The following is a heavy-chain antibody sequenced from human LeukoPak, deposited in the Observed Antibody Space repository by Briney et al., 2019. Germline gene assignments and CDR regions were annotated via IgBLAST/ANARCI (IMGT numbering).Heavy chain of an antibody. CDR3: ARLPITMIVGSAFDI. V-gene: IGHV4-59*08. CDR2: IYYSGST. CDR1: GGSFSGYY. D-gene: IGHD3-22*01. J-gene: IGHJ3*02. Sequence: SETLSLTCAVYGGSFSGYYWSWIRQPPGKGLEWIGYIYYSGSTNYNPSLKSRVTISVDTSKNQFSLKLGSVTAADTAVYYCARLPITMIVGSAFDIWGQGTMVTVSS.